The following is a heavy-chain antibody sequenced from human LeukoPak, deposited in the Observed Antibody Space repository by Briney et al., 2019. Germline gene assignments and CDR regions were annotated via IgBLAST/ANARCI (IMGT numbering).Heavy chain of an antibody. V-gene: IGHV6-1*01. D-gene: IGHD5-18*01. CDR2: TYYRSDWHN. Sequence: SQTLSLTCAISGDIFSSNSAAWNWIRQSPSRGLEWLGRTYYRSDWHNDYAVSVKIRIIISPDTSKNQFSLQLKSVTPEDTAVYYCARDLAGFGGYSYGMVDYWGQGTLVTVSS. CDR1: GDIFSSNSAA. J-gene: IGHJ4*02. CDR3: ARDLAGFGGYSYGMVDY.